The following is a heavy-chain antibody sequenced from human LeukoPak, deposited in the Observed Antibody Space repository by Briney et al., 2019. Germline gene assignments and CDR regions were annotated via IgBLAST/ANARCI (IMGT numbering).Heavy chain of an antibody. Sequence: GSLRLSCAASGFTFSSYDMNWVRQAPGKGLEGVSSISSGSSYIYYTDSLKGRFTISRDNAKNSLFLQMNSLRAEDTAVYYCARVQGYYYYIDVWGKGTTVTVSS. V-gene: IGHV3-21*01. CDR3: ARVQGYYYYIDV. CDR2: ISSGSSYI. CDR1: GFTFSSYD. J-gene: IGHJ6*03. D-gene: IGHD3-10*01.